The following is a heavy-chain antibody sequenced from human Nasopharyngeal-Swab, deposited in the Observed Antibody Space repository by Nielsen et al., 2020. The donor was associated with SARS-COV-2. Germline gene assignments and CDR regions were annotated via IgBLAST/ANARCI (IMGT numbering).Heavy chain of an antibody. J-gene: IGHJ5*02. CDR3: ARRLRPAAMPGGFDP. Sequence: SETLSPTCAVYGGSFSGYYWSWIRQPPGKGLEWIGEINHSGSTNYNPSLKSRVTISVDTSKNQFSLKLSSVTAADTAVYYCARRLRPAAMPGGFDPWGRGTLVTVS. CDR2: INHSGST. CDR1: GGSFSGYY. D-gene: IGHD2-2*01. V-gene: IGHV4-34*01.